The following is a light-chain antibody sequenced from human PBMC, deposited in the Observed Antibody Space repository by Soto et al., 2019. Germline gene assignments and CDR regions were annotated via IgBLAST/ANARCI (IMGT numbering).Light chain of an antibody. V-gene: IGKV1-5*03. CDR3: QQYNSYWT. CDR2: KAS. J-gene: IGKJ1*01. Sequence: DIQMTQSPSTLSASVGDRVTITCRASQSISGWLAWYQQKPGKAPKLLIYKASILESGVPSRFSGNGSGTEFTLNVSTLQPDDFETYYCQQYNSYWTFGQGTKVEIK. CDR1: QSISGW.